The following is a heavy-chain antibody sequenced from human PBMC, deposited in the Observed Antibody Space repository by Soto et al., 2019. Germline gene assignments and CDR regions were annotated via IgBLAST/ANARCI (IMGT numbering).Heavy chain of an antibody. CDR2: IDPSDSYT. J-gene: IGHJ6*02. D-gene: IGHD2-15*01. CDR1: GYSFTSYW. Sequence: GESLKISCKGSGYSFTSYWISWVRQMPGKGLEWMGRIDPSDSYTNYSPSFQGHVTISADKSISTAYLQWSSLKASDTAMYYCASYAGSTAHSYYYGMDVWGQGTTVTVSS. V-gene: IGHV5-10-1*01. CDR3: ASYAGSTAHSYYYGMDV.